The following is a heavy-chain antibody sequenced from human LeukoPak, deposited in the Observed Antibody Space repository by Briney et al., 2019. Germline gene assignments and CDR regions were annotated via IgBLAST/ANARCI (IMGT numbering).Heavy chain of an antibody. Sequence: ASVKVSCKASGYTFTGYYIHWVRQAPGQGPEWMGWIDPNSGGTDFAQEFQGRVAMTRDTSISTAYMELSRLRSDDTAVYYCARDPEGYSSAWYGYWGQGTLVTVSS. J-gene: IGHJ4*02. CDR1: GYTFTGYY. CDR2: IDPNSGGT. V-gene: IGHV1-2*02. D-gene: IGHD6-19*01. CDR3: ARDPEGYSSAWYGY.